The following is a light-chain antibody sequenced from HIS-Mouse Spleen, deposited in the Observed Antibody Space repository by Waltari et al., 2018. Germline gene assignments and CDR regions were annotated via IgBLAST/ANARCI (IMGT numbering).Light chain of an antibody. J-gene: IGLJ2*01. Sequence: QSALTQPASVSGSPGQSITISCTGTRSDVGSYNLVSWYQQHPGKAPNLMIYEGSKRPSGVSNGFAGSKSGNTASLTSSGLQAEDEADYYCCSYAGSSTVVFGGGTKLTVL. CDR2: EGS. CDR3: CSYAGSSTVV. CDR1: RSDVGSYNL. V-gene: IGLV2-23*01.